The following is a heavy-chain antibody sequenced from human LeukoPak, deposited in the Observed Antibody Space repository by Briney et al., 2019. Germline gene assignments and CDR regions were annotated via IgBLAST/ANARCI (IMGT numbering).Heavy chain of an antibody. Sequence: GGSLRLSCADSVFTFANYALTCVRQALGKGVEWVSTISGGGGVTYYTGSLKGRFTISRDNSKNTLYLQMNSLRAEDTALYYCAKDDLMESVSTVRNWFDTWGQGTLVTVSS. V-gene: IGHV3-23*01. CDR2: ISGGGGVT. CDR1: VFTFANYA. J-gene: IGHJ5*02. CDR3: AKDDLMESVSTVRNWFDT. D-gene: IGHD4-11*01.